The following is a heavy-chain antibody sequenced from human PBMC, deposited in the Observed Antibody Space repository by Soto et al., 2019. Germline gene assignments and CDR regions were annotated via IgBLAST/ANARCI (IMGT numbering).Heavy chain of an antibody. V-gene: IGHV1-69*02. Sequence: QVQLVQSGAEVKKPGSSVKVSCKASGGTFSSYTISWVRQAPGQGLEWMGRIIPILGIANYAQKFQGSVTITANKSTRTAYMELRSMRSEDTAVYYCARVTSHYGDHDAFAIWGQGTMVTVSS. CDR3: ARVTSHYGDHDAFAI. D-gene: IGHD4-17*01. J-gene: IGHJ3*02. CDR1: GGTFSSYT. CDR2: IIPILGIA.